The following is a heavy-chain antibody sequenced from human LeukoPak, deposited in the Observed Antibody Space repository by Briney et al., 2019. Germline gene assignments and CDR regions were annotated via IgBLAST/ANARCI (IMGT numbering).Heavy chain of an antibody. CDR3: ARDKKWVITFGGVIVNEELDY. D-gene: IGHD3-16*02. CDR2: ISSSSSYI. J-gene: IGHJ4*02. CDR1: GFTFSSYS. Sequence: GGSLRLSCAASGFTFSSYSMNWVHQAPGNGLEWVSSISSSSSYIYYADSVKGRFTISRDNSKNTLYLQMNSLRAEDTAVYYCARDKKWVITFGGVIVNEELDYWGQGTLVTVSS. V-gene: IGHV3-21*01.